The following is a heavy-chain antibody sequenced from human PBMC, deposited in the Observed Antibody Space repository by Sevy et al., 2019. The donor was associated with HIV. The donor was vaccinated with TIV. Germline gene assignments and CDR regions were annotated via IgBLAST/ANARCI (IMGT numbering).Heavy chain of an antibody. CDR2: ISYDGSNK. J-gene: IGHJ4*02. CDR3: ARDQYHDSSGSPYFDY. Sequence: GESLKISCAASGFTFSSYAMHWVRQAPGKGLEWVAVISYDGSNKYYADSVKGRFTISRDNSKNTLYLQMNSLRAEDTAVYYCARDQYHDSSGSPYFDYWGQGTLVTVSS. V-gene: IGHV3-30-3*01. CDR1: GFTFSSYA. D-gene: IGHD3-22*01.